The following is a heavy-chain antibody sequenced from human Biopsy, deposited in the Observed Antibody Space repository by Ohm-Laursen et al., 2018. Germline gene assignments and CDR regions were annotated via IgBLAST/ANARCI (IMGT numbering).Heavy chain of an antibody. D-gene: IGHD2-15*01. CDR2: INQSGRT. Sequence: PSETLSLTWGVYGKTFSDYYWSWIRQPPGKGLEWIGQINQSGRTNYDPSLKSRVNISADKSNNQFSLKLTSVTSADTAVYFCGNEVHGRDYWGLGALVTVSS. CDR3: GNEVHGRDY. CDR1: GKTFSDYY. J-gene: IGHJ4*02. V-gene: IGHV4-34*08.